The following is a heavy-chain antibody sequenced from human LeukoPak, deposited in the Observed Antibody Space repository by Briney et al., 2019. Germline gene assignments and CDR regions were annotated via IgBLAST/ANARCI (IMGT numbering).Heavy chain of an antibody. V-gene: IGHV3-11*04. Sequence: GGSLRLSCAASGFTFSDYYMSWIRQAPGKGLEWVSYISTSSSTIYYADSVKGRFTISRDNAKNSLYLQMNSLRAEDTAVYYCARVLGIGYFDYWGQGTLVTVSS. J-gene: IGHJ4*02. D-gene: IGHD7-27*01. CDR3: ARVLGIGYFDY. CDR1: GFTFSDYY. CDR2: ISTSSSTI.